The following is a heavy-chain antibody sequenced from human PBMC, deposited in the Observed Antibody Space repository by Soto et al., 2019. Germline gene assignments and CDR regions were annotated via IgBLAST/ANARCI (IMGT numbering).Heavy chain of an antibody. CDR2: IIPILGIA. V-gene: IGHV1-69*04. CDR1: GGTFSSYT. J-gene: IGHJ6*03. CDR3: ARDGSYSRAMDV. D-gene: IGHD6-13*01. Sequence: ASVKVSCKASGGTFSSYTISWVRQAPGQGLEWMGRIIPILGIANYAQKFQGRVTITADKSTSTAYMELSSLRSEDTAVYYCARDGSYSRAMDVWGKGTTVTVSS.